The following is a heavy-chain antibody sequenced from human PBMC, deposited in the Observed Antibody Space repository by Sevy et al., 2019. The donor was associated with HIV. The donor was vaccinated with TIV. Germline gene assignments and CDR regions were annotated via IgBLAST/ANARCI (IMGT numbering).Heavy chain of an antibody. CDR3: ASDWDVPVVGPTLGY. CDR1: GFTVSSYW. CDR2: IKQDGSEK. Sequence: GGSLRLSCAASGFTVSSYWMSWVRQAPGKGLEWVANIKQDGSEKYYVDSVKGRFTISRDNAKNSLYLQMNSLRAEDTAVYYCASDWDVPVVGPTLGYWGQGTLVTVSS. J-gene: IGHJ4*02. V-gene: IGHV3-7*01. D-gene: IGHD1-26*01.